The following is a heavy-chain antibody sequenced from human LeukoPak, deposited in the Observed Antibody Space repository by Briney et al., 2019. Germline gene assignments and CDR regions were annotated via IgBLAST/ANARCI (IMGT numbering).Heavy chain of an antibody. Sequence: GGSLRLSCAASGFTFSSYSMSWVRQAPGKGLEWVSAISGSGGSTYYADSVKGRFTISRDNSKNTLYLQMNSLRAEDTAVYYCAKGVAAAGSRSLFDYWGQGTLVTVSS. CDR1: GFTFSSYS. CDR3: AKGVAAAGSRSLFDY. D-gene: IGHD6-13*01. J-gene: IGHJ4*02. V-gene: IGHV3-23*01. CDR2: ISGSGGST.